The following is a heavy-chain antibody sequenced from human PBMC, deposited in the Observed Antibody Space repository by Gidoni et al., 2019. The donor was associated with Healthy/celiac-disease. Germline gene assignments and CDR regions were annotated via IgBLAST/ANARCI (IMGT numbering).Heavy chain of an antibody. CDR1: GFTFSSYA. CDR3: AKDLYCSSTSCYNVWFDP. Sequence: EVQLLESGGGLVQPGGSLRLSCAASGFTFSSYAMSWVRQAPGKGLEWVSAISGSGGSTYYADSVKGRFTISRDNSKNTLYLQMNSLRAEDTAVYYCAKDLYCSSTSCYNVWFDPWGQGTLVTVSS. D-gene: IGHD2-2*02. J-gene: IGHJ5*02. CDR2: ISGSGGST. V-gene: IGHV3-23*01.